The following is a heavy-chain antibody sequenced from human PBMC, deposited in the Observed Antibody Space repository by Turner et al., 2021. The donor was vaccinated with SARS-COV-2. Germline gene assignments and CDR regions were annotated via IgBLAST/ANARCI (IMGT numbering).Heavy chain of an antibody. CDR3: ARAGTDWLQYYYFDY. J-gene: IGHJ4*02. D-gene: IGHD3-9*01. V-gene: IGHV4-31*03. Sequence: QVQLQESGPGLVQPSQTLSLTCTVSGGSISSGAYYWSWIRQHPGKGLEWIGYIYYSGSTYYNPSLKSRVTISVDTSKNQFSLKRSSVTAADTAVYYCARAGTDWLQYYYFDYWGQGTLVTVSS. CDR1: GGSISSGAYY. CDR2: IYYSGST.